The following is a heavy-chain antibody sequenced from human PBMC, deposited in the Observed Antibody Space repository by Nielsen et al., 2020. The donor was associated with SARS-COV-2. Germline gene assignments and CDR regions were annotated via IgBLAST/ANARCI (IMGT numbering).Heavy chain of an antibody. CDR3: TKGAQLGDY. J-gene: IGHJ4*02. V-gene: IGHV3-74*01. CDR1: GFPFSSYW. Sequence: GESLKISCAASGFPFSSYWMHWVRQAPGKGLVWVSRIDNDGSTTNYADSVKGRFTISTDLSNNTLYLQMNSLRVEDTAIYYCTKGAQLGDYWGQGTLVTGSS. D-gene: IGHD6-13*01. CDR2: IDNDGSTT.